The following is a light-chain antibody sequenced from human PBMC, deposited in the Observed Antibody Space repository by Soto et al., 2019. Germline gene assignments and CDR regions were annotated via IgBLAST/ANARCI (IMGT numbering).Light chain of an antibody. CDR1: SSNIGAGYD. J-gene: IGLJ2*01. V-gene: IGLV1-40*01. Sequence: QSVLTQPPSVSGAPGQRVTISCTGSSSNIGAGYDVHWYQQLPGTAPKLLIHGNSNRPSGVPDRFSGSKSGTSASLAITWLQAEDEADYYCLLSYSGAVVFGGGTKLTVL. CDR2: GNS. CDR3: LLSYSGAVV.